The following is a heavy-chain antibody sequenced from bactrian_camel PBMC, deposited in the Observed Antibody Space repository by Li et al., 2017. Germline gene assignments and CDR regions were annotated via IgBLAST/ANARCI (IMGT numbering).Heavy chain of an antibody. Sequence: HVQLVESGGGSVQVGGSLTLSCAVSGNGDGSGYWCTGWFRQAPGQEREGVAAIYSGDSSAIYGDNAKGRFTISRDNAKNTVSLQMNDPQPEDTAMYFCAVAIRGMYGASWFCHNRDGIDYWGEGTQVTVS. CDR1: GNGDGSGYWC. D-gene: IGHD6*01. V-gene: IGHV3S63*01. CDR2: IYSGDSSA. J-gene: IGHJ7*01.